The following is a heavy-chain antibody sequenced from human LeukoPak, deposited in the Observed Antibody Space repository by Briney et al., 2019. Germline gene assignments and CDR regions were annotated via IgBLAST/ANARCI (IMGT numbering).Heavy chain of an antibody. CDR2: IIPIFGTA. J-gene: IGHJ6*02. CDR1: GGTFSSYA. V-gene: IGHV1-69*13. D-gene: IGHD3-9*01. Sequence: ASVKVSCKASGGTFSSYAISWVRQAPGQGLEWMGGIIPIFGTANYAQKFQGRVTITADESTSTAYMELSSLRSEDTAVYYCATRCFDWSGAGGMDVWGQGATVTVSS. CDR3: ATRCFDWSGAGGMDV.